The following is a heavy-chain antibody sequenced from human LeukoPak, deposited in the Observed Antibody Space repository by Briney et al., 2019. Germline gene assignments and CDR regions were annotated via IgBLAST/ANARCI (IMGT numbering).Heavy chain of an antibody. D-gene: IGHD6-13*01. Sequence: SVKVSCKASGGTFSSYAISWVRQAPGQGLEWMGGIIPIFGTANYAQKFQGRVTITADESTSTAYMELSSLRSEDTAVYYCASGPFIPAAGSPHHYYYYYGMDVWGQGTTVTVSS. CDR3: ASGPFIPAAGSPHHYYYYYGMDV. J-gene: IGHJ6*02. CDR2: IIPIFGTA. V-gene: IGHV1-69*13. CDR1: GGTFSSYA.